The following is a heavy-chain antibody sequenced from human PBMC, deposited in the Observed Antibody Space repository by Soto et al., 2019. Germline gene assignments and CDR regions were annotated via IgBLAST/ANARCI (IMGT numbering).Heavy chain of an antibody. Sequence: SETLSLTCTVSGGSISSYYWSWIRQPLGKGLEWIGYIYYSGSTNYNPSLKSRVTISVDTSKNQFSLKLSPVTAADTAVYYCARGVPATAGVSVGAFDIWGQGTMVTVSS. CDR3: ARGVPATAGVSVGAFDI. CDR2: IYYSGST. D-gene: IGHD2-2*01. V-gene: IGHV4-59*01. CDR1: GGSISSYY. J-gene: IGHJ3*02.